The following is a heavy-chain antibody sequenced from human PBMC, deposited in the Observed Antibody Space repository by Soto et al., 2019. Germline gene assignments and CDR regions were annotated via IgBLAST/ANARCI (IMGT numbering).Heavy chain of an antibody. Sequence: QVQLEESGPGLVKPSQTLSLTCSVFGDSITRGDYYWSWIRQPPGKGPEWIGYIYYSGSAQYNPSLPGRATRPVATSKNHFSLKLTSVTAADTASYSCAILETRGHWFDPWGQGSLVTVSS. D-gene: IGHD3-10*01. J-gene: IGHJ5*02. CDR2: IYYSGSA. CDR1: GDSITRGDYY. V-gene: IGHV4-30-4*01. CDR3: AILETRGHWFDP.